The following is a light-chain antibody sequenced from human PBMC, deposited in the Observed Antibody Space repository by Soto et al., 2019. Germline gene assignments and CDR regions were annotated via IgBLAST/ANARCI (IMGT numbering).Light chain of an antibody. CDR2: DVS. CDR3: SSYTSSIL. CDR1: SSEVGGYNY. Sequence: QSALTQPASVSGSPGQSITISCTGTSSEVGGYNYVSWYQQHPGKAPKLMIYDVSNRPSGVSNRFSGSKSGNTASLTISGLQAEDEADYYCSSYTSSILFGGGTQLTVL. J-gene: IGLJ2*01. V-gene: IGLV2-14*01.